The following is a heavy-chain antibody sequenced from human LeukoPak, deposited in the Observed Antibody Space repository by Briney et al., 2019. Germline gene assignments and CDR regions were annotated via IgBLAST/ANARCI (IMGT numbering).Heavy chain of an antibody. CDR1: GFTFSSYS. V-gene: IGHV3-21*01. CDR3: AANSGSYSNWFDP. Sequence: GGSLRLSCAASGFTFSSYSMNWVRQAPGKGLEWVSSISSSSSYIYYADSVKGRFTISRDNAKNSLYLQMNSLRAEDTAVYYCAANSGSYSNWFDPWGQGTLVTVSS. CDR2: ISSSSSYI. D-gene: IGHD1-26*01. J-gene: IGHJ5*02.